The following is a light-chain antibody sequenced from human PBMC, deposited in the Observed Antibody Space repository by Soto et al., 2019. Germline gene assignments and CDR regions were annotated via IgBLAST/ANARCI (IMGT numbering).Light chain of an antibody. Sequence: QSALTQPPSASGSPGRSVTISCTGTSSDVGGYDYVSWYQHHPVKAPKLIIYEVSNRPSGVSDRFSGSRSGNTASLTISGLQAEDESDYYCISYTSSSTWVFGGGTKLTVL. CDR2: EVS. CDR3: ISYTSSSTWV. V-gene: IGLV2-14*01. CDR1: SSDVGGYDY. J-gene: IGLJ3*02.